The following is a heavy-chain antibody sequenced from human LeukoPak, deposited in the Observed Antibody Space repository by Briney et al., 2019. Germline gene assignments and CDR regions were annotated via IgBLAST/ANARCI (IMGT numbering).Heavy chain of an antibody. V-gene: IGHV4-39*01. J-gene: IGHJ4*02. CDR3: ARRRGGYNQIEY. Sequence: SETLSLTCVVSGGSIITNDYWWGWIRQPPGKGLEWIGTIDHAGTTFYNVSLKSRVTISVDTPNNQFSLRLNSVGAADTAVYFCARRRGGYNQIEYWGQGTLVTVSS. CDR2: IDHAGTT. D-gene: IGHD5-24*01. CDR1: GGSIITNDYW.